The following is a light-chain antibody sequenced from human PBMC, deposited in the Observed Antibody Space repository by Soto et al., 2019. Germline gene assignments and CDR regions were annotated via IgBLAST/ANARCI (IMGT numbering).Light chain of an antibody. J-gene: IGKJ1*01. CDR1: QSVSSY. V-gene: IGKV3-11*01. CDR3: QQRSNLPLT. Sequence: EIVVTQSPATLSLSPGERATLSCRASQSVSSYLAWYQQKPGQAPRLLIYDASNRETGIPARFSGSGSGTEFTLTISSLQPEDFAVYYCQQRSNLPLTFGQGTKVDI. CDR2: DAS.